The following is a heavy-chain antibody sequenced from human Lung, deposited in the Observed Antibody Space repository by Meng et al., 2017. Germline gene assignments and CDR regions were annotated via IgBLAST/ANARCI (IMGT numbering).Heavy chain of an antibody. Sequence: VECGGDMLTPGGSLRLSCASSGFYFNNAWMSWVRQAPGKGLEWVGRIKSNTDVGTAEYAAPVTGRFTISRDDSKSTLYLQMSGLRIDDTGVYYCTWDDKAVSDYWGQGTLVTVPS. CDR3: TWDDKAVSDY. V-gene: IGHV3-15*01. CDR2: IKSNTDVGTA. J-gene: IGHJ4*02. D-gene: IGHD1-26*01. CDR1: GFYFNNAW.